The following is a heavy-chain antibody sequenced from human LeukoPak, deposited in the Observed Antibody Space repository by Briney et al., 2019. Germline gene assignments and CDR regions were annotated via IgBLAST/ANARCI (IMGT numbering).Heavy chain of an antibody. V-gene: IGHV3-7*01. CDR3: ARSIGFDY. J-gene: IGHJ4*02. CDR1: GFTFGSYW. Sequence: GGSLRLSCAASGFTFGSYWMSWVHQAPGKGLEWVANIKQDGSEKYYVDSVKGRFTISRDNAKNSLYLQMNSLRAEDTAVYYCARSIGFDYWGQGTLVTVSS. CDR2: IKQDGSEK.